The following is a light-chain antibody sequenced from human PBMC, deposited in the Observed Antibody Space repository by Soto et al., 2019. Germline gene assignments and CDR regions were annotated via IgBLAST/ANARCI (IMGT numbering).Light chain of an antibody. CDR2: GAS. Sequence: EIVLTQSPGTLSLSPGERATLSCRASQSVSSSYLAWYQQKPGQAPRLLIYGASSRANGIPDRFSGSGSGTDFTLTISRLEPEDFAVYYCQQYGSSSWTFGQGTKEEIK. J-gene: IGKJ1*01. V-gene: IGKV3-20*01. CDR1: QSVSSSY. CDR3: QQYGSSSWT.